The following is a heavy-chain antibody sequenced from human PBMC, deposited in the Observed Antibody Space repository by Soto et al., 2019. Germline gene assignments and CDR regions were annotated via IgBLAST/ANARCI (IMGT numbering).Heavy chain of an antibody. Sequence: QLQLQESGPGLVKPSETLSLTCTVSGGSISSSSYYWGWIRQPPGKGLEWIGSIYYSGSTYYNPSLKSRVTMSVDTSTNPFSLKLSSVTAADTSVYYCARCYGHIVLVPAAISWFDPWGQGTLVTVSS. V-gene: IGHV4-39*01. CDR2: IYYSGST. J-gene: IGHJ5*02. CDR1: GGSISSSSYY. D-gene: IGHD2-2*01. CDR3: ARCYGHIVLVPAAISWFDP.